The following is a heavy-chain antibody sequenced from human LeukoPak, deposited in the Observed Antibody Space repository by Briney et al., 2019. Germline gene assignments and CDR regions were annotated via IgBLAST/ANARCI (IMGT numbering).Heavy chain of an antibody. V-gene: IGHV3-7*03. CDR1: GFTFSSYA. CDR3: ARDLNWPGP. CDR2: IKYDGTME. J-gene: IGHJ5*02. D-gene: IGHD5-24*01. Sequence: PGGSLRLSCAASGFTFSSYAMTWVRQAPGKGLEFVAGIKYDGTMESYVDSVNGRFTISRDNAKNSLYLQMNSLRVDDTAVYYCARDLNWPGPWGQGTLVTVSS.